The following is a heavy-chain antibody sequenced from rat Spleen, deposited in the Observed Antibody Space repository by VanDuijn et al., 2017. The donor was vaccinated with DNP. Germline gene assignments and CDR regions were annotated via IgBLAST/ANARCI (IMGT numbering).Heavy chain of an antibody. D-gene: IGHD4-2*01. CDR2: IQSGGST. J-gene: IGHJ2*01. CDR3: ANWDY. CDR1: GFDFNTYA. Sequence: VQVVESGGGLVQPKGSLKLSCAASGFDFNTYAMSWVRQAPGKGLEWMGRIQSGGSTDYNSALKSRLSISRDTSKSQVFLKMNSVQTEDTAMYFCANWDYWGQGVMVTVSS. V-gene: IGHV2-27*01.